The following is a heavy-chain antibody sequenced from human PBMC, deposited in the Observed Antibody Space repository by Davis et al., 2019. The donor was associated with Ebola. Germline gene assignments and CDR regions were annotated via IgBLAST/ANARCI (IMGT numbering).Heavy chain of an antibody. D-gene: IGHD3-22*01. Sequence: LGGSLRLSCAASGITLSSYSMNWVRQAPGKGLEWVSYISGYSSTISYADSVKGRFTISRDNAKNSLYLQMNSLRDEDTAVYYCARDFPAQDSRGYYHNTFDIWGQGTMVTVSS. J-gene: IGHJ3*02. V-gene: IGHV3-48*02. CDR3: ARDFPAQDSRGYYHNTFDI. CDR2: ISGYSSTI. CDR1: GITLSSYS.